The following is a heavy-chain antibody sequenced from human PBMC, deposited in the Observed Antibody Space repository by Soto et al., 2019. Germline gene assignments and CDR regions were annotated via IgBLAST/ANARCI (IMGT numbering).Heavy chain of an antibody. CDR3: ARDLAAPFDY. J-gene: IGHJ4*02. CDR1: GFTFSSYA. V-gene: IGHV3-48*03. Sequence: VGSLRLSCAASGFTFSSYAMSWVRQAPGKGLEWVSYINPSGTPMYYADSVKGRFTISRDNAKNSLYLQMNSLRAEDTAVYYCARDLAAPFDYWGQGTLVTVSS. D-gene: IGHD6-13*01. CDR2: INPSGTPM.